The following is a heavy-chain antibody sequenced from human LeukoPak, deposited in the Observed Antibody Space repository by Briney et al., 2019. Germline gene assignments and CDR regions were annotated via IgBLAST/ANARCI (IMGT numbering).Heavy chain of an antibody. D-gene: IGHD3-10*01. Sequence: ASVKVSCKTSGYTFTDYYIHWVRQAPGQGPEWMGWINPNSGGTNYAQNLQGRVTMTRDTSISTAYMELSSLRSEDTAVYYCARGTPRLYGSGTVHDFWGQGTLVTVSS. V-gene: IGHV1-2*02. CDR2: INPNSGGT. CDR3: ARGTPRLYGSGTVHDF. J-gene: IGHJ4*02. CDR1: GYTFTDYY.